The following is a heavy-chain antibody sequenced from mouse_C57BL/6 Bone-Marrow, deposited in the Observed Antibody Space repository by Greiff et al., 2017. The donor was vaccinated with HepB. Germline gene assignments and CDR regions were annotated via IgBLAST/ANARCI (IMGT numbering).Heavy chain of an antibody. J-gene: IGHJ1*03. CDR2: TFYSGIT. CDR1: GFSINSDCY. Sequence: EVKLQESGPSLVRPSQTLSLTCTVTGFSINSDCYWIWIRQFPGNKLEYIGYTFYSGITYYNPSLESRTYITRDTSKNQFSLKLSSVTTEDTATYYCARDGGSSYEGWYFDVWGTGTTVTVSS. V-gene: IGHV3-3*01. CDR3: ARDGGSSYEGWYFDV. D-gene: IGHD1-1*01.